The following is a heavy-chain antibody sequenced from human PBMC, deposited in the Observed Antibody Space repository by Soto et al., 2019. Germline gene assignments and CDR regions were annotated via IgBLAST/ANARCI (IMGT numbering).Heavy chain of an antibody. CDR2: ISTDGGNT. D-gene: IGHD3-22*01. J-gene: IGHJ4*02. Sequence: EVQLVESGGDLVQPGGSLRLSCSASGFTFSIYAMHWVRQAPGKGLEYVSSISTDGGNTHYADSVKGRFTISRDNSKNTVYLQMSSPRAEDTAVYYCVKGEYYYDSSGYYPFDYWGQGTLVTVSS. CDR3: VKGEYYYDSSGYYPFDY. V-gene: IGHV3-64D*06. CDR1: GFTFSIYA.